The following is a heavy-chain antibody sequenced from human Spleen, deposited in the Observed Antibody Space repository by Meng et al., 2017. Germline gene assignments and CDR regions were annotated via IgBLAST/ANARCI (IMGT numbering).Heavy chain of an antibody. CDR2: INHSGST. CDR1: GGSVSEYY. J-gene: IGHJ4*02. D-gene: IGHD4-11*01. Sequence: QVQRQQWGPGLLKPLATLSPTCVVSGGSVSEYYWSWIRQPPGKGLEWIGEINHSGSTNYNPSLESRATISVDTSQNNLSLKLSSVTAADSAVYYCARGPTTMAHDFDYWGQGTLVTVSS. V-gene: IGHV4-34*01. CDR3: ARGPTTMAHDFDY.